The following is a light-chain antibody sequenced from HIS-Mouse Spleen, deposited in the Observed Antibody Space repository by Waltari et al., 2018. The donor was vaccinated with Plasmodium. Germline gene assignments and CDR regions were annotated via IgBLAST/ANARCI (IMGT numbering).Light chain of an antibody. Sequence: SYELTQPPSVSVSPGQTARITCSGDALPNKYAYWYQQKSGQAPVLVTYEDSKRPSGFPERFSCSSSGTMATLTISGAQVEDEADYYCYSTDSSGNHRVFGGGTKLTVL. CDR2: EDS. J-gene: IGLJ3*02. CDR3: YSTDSSGNHRV. V-gene: IGLV3-10*01. CDR1: ALPNKY.